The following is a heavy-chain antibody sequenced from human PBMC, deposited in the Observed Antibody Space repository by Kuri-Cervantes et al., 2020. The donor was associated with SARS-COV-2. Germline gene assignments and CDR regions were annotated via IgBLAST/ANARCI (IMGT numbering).Heavy chain of an antibody. Sequence: TLSHSCADSGGSFSGSYFSWIRQPPEKGLGWIGEINHSESTNYNPSLKSRVTISVDTSKNQFYLMLSSVTAADTAVYYCARTNRGRYYYYYGMDVWGQGTTVTVSS. V-gene: IGHV4-34*01. CDR1: GGSFSGSY. CDR3: ARTNRGRYYYYYGMDV. J-gene: IGHJ6*02. D-gene: IGHD3-10*01. CDR2: INHSEST.